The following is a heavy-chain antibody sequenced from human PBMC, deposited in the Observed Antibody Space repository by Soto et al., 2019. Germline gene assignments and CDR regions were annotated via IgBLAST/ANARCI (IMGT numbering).Heavy chain of an antibody. CDR2: ISQDGSVK. J-gene: IGHJ6*02. CDR1: GISISTYA. V-gene: IGHV3-30*03. CDR3: AGRQQNYYYYGMDV. D-gene: IGHD6-13*01. Sequence: QQQQVESGGGVVQPGRSLTVSCAASGISISTYAMHWVRQAPGKGLEWVAVISQDGSVKYYADSVKGRFTISRDNPKNTLFLQMNSLGADDTAVYYCAGRQQNYYYYGMDVWGQGTTVTVSS.